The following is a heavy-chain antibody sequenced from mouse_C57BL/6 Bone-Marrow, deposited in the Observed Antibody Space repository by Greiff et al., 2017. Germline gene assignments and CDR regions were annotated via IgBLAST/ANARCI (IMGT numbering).Heavy chain of an antibody. V-gene: IGHV5-6*01. CDR2: ISSGGSYT. D-gene: IGHD1-1*01. Sequence: EVKLVESGGDLVKPGGSLKLSCAASGFTFSSYGMSWVRQTPDKRLEWVATISSGGSYTYYPDSVKGRFTISRDKAKNTLYLQMSSLKSEDTAMYYCARAYYYGSWFAYWGQGTLVTVSA. CDR3: ARAYYYGSWFAY. J-gene: IGHJ3*01. CDR1: GFTFSSYG.